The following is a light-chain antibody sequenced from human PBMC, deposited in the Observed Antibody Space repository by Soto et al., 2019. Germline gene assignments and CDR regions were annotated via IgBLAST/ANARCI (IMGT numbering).Light chain of an antibody. CDR3: CSFAGSNSWV. CDR2: EAT. V-gene: IGLV2-23*01. J-gene: IGLJ3*02. Sequence: QSVLTQPASVSGSPGQSITISCTGSSSDVGTYDLVSWYQHHPGAAPKLMIYEATRRPSGISKRFSGSKSGNTASLTISGLQAEDEADYYCCSFAGSNSWVFGGGTQLTVL. CDR1: SSDVGTYDL.